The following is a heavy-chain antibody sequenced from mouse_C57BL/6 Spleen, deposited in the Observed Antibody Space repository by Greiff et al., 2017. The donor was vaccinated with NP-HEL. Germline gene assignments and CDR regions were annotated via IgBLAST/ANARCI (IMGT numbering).Heavy chain of an antibody. V-gene: IGHV1-61*01. J-gene: IGHJ4*01. CDR3: ALYGNYAMDY. CDR2: IYPSDSET. D-gene: IGHD2-1*01. CDR1: GYTFTSYW. Sequence: QVQLQQPGAELVRPGSSVKLSCKASGYTFTSYWMDWVKQRPGQGLEWIGNIYPSDSETHYNQKFKDKATLTVDKSSSTAYMQLSSLTSEDSAVYYCALYGNYAMDYWGKGTSVTVSS.